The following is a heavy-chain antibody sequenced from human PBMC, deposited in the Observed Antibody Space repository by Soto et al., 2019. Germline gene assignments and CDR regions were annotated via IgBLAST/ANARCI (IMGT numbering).Heavy chain of an antibody. Sequence: ASVKVSCKASGYTFTSYAMHWVRQAPGQRLEWMGGINAGNGNTKYSQKFQGRVTITADESTSTAYMELSSLRSEDTAVYYCARDPVAGSFHGYWGQGTLVTVSS. V-gene: IGHV1-3*01. CDR3: ARDPVAGSFHGY. CDR1: GYTFTSYA. CDR2: INAGNGNT. D-gene: IGHD6-19*01. J-gene: IGHJ4*02.